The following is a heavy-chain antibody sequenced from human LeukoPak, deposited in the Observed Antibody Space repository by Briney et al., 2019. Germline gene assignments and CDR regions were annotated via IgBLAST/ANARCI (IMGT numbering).Heavy chain of an antibody. V-gene: IGHV1-2*02. CDR3: ARDPRAGYSSSWYPNYFDY. CDR1: GYTFTGYY. D-gene: IGHD6-13*01. Sequence: ASVKVSCKASGYTFTGYYMHWVRQAPGQGLEWMGWINPNSGGTNYAQKFQGRVTMTRDTSISTAYMELSRLRSDDTAVYYCARDPRAGYSSSWYPNYFDYWGQGTLVTVSS. J-gene: IGHJ4*02. CDR2: INPNSGGT.